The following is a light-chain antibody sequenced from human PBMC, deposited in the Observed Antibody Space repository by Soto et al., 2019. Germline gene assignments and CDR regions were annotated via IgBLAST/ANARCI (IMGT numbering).Light chain of an antibody. J-gene: IGKJ5*01. CDR2: GAS. V-gene: IGKV3-20*01. Sequence: IFLTHSPVTLSLSPLERVTLSCRSIQRVIINYLAWYHQRPVQAPSLLIFGASNRATGIPDRFSFTGSGTDFSLKIRRLEPDDFQVYYSTHYGRSTGQFRQGQXLEI. CDR1: QRVIINY. CDR3: THYGRSTGQ.